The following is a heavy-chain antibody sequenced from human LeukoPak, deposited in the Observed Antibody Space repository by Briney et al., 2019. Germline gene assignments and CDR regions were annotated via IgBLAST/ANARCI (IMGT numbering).Heavy chain of an antibody. CDR3: ARDCSGGSCYSSYYYYYGMDV. D-gene: IGHD2-15*01. Sequence: ASVKVSCKASGYTFTSYGISWVRQAPGQGLEWMGWFSAYNGNTNYAQKLQGRVTMTTDTSTSTAYMELRSLRSDDTAVYYCARDCSGGSCYSSYYYYYGMDVWGQGTTVTVSS. V-gene: IGHV1-18*01. CDR1: GYTFTSYG. J-gene: IGHJ6*02. CDR2: FSAYNGNT.